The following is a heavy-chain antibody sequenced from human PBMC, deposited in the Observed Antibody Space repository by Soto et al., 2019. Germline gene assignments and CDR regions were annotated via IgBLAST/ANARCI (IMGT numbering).Heavy chain of an antibody. CDR1: GFTFSSYG. Sequence: QVQLVESGGGVVQPGRSLRLSCAASGFTFSSYGMHWVRQAPGKGLEWVAVISYDGSNKYYADSVKGRFTITRDNSKKPMYLQMSRLRAKDTAVYCCTIDGLHYGGLDCWGQGTLVTVS. V-gene: IGHV3-30*03. D-gene: IGHD4-17*01. CDR3: TIDGLHYGGLDC. CDR2: ISYDGSNK. J-gene: IGHJ4*02.